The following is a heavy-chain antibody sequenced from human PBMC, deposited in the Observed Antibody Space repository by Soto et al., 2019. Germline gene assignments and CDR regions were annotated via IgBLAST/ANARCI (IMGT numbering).Heavy chain of an antibody. CDR1: GGTFSSYA. CDR3: ARGHIAVAGRSYWYFDL. V-gene: IGHV1-69*12. J-gene: IGHJ2*01. CDR2: IIHIFGTA. Sequence: QVQLVQSGAEVKKPGSSVKVSCKASGGTFSSYAISWVRQAPGQGLEWMGGIIHIFGTANYAQKFQGRVTITGDESTSTAYRERSSGTAEDTAVYYCARGHIAVAGRSYWYFDLWGRGTLVTVSS. D-gene: IGHD6-19*01.